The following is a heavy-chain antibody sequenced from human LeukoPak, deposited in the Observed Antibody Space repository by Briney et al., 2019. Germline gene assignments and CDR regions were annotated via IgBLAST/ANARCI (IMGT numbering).Heavy chain of an antibody. CDR2: ISNDGRNK. CDR3: ARDWVTTWHYGMDV. Sequence: PGRSLRLSCAASGFTFSTYAMHWVRQVPGKGLEWVAVISNDGRNKYHADSVKGRFTISRDNSKNMLHLQMNSLRAEDTATFHCARDWVTTWHYGMDVWGQGTTVTVSS. J-gene: IGHJ6*02. V-gene: IGHV3-30*04. CDR1: GFTFSTYA. D-gene: IGHD4-17*01.